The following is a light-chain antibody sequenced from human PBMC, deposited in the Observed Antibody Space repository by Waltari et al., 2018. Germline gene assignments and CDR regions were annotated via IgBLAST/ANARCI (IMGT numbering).Light chain of an antibody. CDR1: QTISSY. Sequence: DIQMTQSPSSLSASVGDRVTITCRASQTISSYISWYQQKAGTAPKLLFYPPSNLQGGVPSRFSASGSGTDFTLTISSLQPEDFATYFCQQSYTPPYTFGQGTNLEIK. J-gene: IGKJ2*01. CDR2: PPS. V-gene: IGKV1-39*01. CDR3: QQSYTPPYT.